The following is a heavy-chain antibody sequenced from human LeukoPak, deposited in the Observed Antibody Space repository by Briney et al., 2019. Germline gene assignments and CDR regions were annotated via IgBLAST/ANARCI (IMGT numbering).Heavy chain of an antibody. CDR1: GFTFSSYW. Sequence: GGSLRLSCAASGFTFSSYWMSWVRQAPGKGLEWVSSISSSSSYIYYADSVKGRFTISRDNAKNSLYLQMNSLRAEDTAVYYCARAYSNYEAPDYWGQGTLVTVSS. V-gene: IGHV3-21*01. J-gene: IGHJ4*02. CDR3: ARAYSNYEAPDY. CDR2: ISSSSSYI. D-gene: IGHD4-4*01.